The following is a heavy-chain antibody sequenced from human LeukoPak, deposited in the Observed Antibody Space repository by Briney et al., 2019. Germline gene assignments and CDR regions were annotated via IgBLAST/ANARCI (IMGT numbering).Heavy chain of an antibody. V-gene: IGHV4-30-4*01. CDR2: VFYSVST. CDR1: GGSIISGDNH. CDR3: AKARHYDIMTSPYRTGYFDS. Sequence: PSQTLSLTCTVSGGSIISGDNHWSWIRQPPGKGLEWIGNVFYSVSTFYNPSLKSRVSISVDTSKNQFSLKVTSVTAADTAVYYCAKARHYDIMTSPYRTGYFDSWGQGTLVTVST. D-gene: IGHD3-9*01. J-gene: IGHJ4*02.